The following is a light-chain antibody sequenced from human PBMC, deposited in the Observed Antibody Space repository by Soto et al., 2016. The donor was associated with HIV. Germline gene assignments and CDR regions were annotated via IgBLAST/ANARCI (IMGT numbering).Light chain of an antibody. CDR3: MQALQTPLT. CDR1: QSLLHSNGYYY. Sequence: DIVMTQSPLTLPVTPGESASTSYRSSQSLLHSNGYYYLTWYLQKPGQSPRLLMYLGSTRASWVPDRFSGSGSGTDFTLKISRVEADDIGVYYCMQALQTPLTFGQGTRLEIK. V-gene: IGKV2-28*01. J-gene: IGKJ5*01. CDR2: LGS.